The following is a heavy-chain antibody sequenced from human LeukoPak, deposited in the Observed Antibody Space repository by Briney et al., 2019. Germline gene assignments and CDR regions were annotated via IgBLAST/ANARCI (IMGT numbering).Heavy chain of an antibody. D-gene: IGHD5-12*01. J-gene: IGHJ5*02. V-gene: IGHV4-34*01. Sequence: PSETLSLTCAVYGVSFSGYYWSWIRQPPGKGLEWIGEINHSGSTNYNPSLKSRVTISVDTSKNQFSLKLSSVTAADTAVYYCARAVSGYDRVNPWGQGTLVTVSS. CDR3: ARAVSGYDRVNP. CDR1: GVSFSGYY. CDR2: INHSGST.